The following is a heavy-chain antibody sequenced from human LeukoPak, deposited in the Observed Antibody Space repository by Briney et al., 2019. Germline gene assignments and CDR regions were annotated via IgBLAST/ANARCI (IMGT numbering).Heavy chain of an antibody. CDR1: GFTFSSYA. V-gene: IGHV3-23*01. CDR2: ISGCGGST. J-gene: IGHJ4*02. CDR3: TKDRTGEASFDY. D-gene: IGHD7-27*01. Sequence: GGSLRLSCAASGFTFSSYAMSWVRQAPGKGLEWVSSISGCGGSTYYADSVNGRFTITRDNSKNTLYLQMSSLRAEDTAEYCCTKDRTGEASFDYWGQGTLVTVSS.